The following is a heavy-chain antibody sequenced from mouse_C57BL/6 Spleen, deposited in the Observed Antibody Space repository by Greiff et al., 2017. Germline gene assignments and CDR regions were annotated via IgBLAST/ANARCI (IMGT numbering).Heavy chain of an antibody. CDR1: GYTFTSYW. Sequence: QVHVKQPGAELVRPGSSVKLSCKASGYTFTSYWMDWVKQRPGQGLEWIGNIYPSDSETHYNQKFKDKATLTVDKSSSTAYMQLSSLTSEDSAVYYCARHYDYDGGVPYAMDYWGQGTSVTVSS. J-gene: IGHJ4*01. V-gene: IGHV1-61*01. D-gene: IGHD2-4*01. CDR2: IYPSDSET. CDR3: ARHYDYDGGVPYAMDY.